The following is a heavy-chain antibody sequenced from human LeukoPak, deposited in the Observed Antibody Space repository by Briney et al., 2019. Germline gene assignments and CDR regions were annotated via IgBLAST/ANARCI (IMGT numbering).Heavy chain of an antibody. Sequence: GGSLRLSCAASGFTFSSYSMNWVRQAPGKGLEWVSSISSSSSYIYYADSVKGRFTISRDNSKNTLYLQMNSLRAEDTAVYYCAKQECSGGSCPLPYWGQGTLVTVSS. D-gene: IGHD2-15*01. CDR1: GFTFSSYS. V-gene: IGHV3-21*01. CDR2: ISSSSSYI. CDR3: AKQECSGGSCPLPY. J-gene: IGHJ4*02.